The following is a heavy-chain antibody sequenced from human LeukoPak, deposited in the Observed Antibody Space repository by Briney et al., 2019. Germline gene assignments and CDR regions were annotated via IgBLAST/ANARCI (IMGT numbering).Heavy chain of an antibody. D-gene: IGHD6-13*01. CDR3: ARDSSLAPVLTASSWYGGGFGY. CDR2: ISPSGGST. J-gene: IGHJ4*02. V-gene: IGHV1-46*01. Sequence: GASVKVSCKAFGYTFTGYWMHWVRQAPGQGPEWMGVISPSGGSTIYAQKFKGRVTLTRDMSTSTDYLELSSLRSEDTAVYYCARDSSLAPVLTASSWYGGGFGYWGQGTLVTVSS. CDR1: GYTFTGYW.